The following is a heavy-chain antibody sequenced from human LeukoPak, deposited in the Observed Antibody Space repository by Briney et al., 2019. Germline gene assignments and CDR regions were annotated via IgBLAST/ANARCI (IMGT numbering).Heavy chain of an antibody. Sequence: ASVKVSCKASGGTFSSYAISWVRQAPGQGLEWMGGIIPIFGTANYAQKFQGRVTITADESTSTAYMELSSLRSEDTAVYCCARGNIRKKEYYYDSSGLLYYYYYYMDVWGKGTTVTVSS. V-gene: IGHV1-69*01. CDR3: ARGNIRKKEYYYDSSGLLYYYYYYMDV. J-gene: IGHJ6*03. CDR2: IIPIFGTA. D-gene: IGHD3-22*01. CDR1: GGTFSSYA.